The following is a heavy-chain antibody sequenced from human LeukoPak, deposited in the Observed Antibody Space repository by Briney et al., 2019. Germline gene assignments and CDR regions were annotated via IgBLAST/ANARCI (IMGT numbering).Heavy chain of an antibody. CDR2: INSDGSST. D-gene: IGHD1-1*01. CDR3: AREYVTGTDLFDY. CDR1: GFTFSSYW. V-gene: IGHV3-74*01. Sequence: GGSLRLSCAASGFTFSSYWMHWVRQAPGKGLVWVSRINSDGSSTSYADSVKGRFTISRDNAKNTLYLQMNSLSAEDTAVYYCAREYVTGTDLFDYWGQGTLVTVSS. J-gene: IGHJ4*02.